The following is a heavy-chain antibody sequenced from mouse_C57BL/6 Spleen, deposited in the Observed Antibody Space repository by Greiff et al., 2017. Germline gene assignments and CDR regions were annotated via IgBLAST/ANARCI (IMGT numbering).Heavy chain of an antibody. CDR2: INPSSGYT. CDR1: GYTFTSYT. D-gene: IGHD1-1*01. V-gene: IGHV1-4*01. Sequence: VQLQQSGAELARPGASVKMSCKASGYTFTSYTMHWVKQRPGQGLEWIGYINPSSGYTKYNQKFKDKATLTADKSSSTAYMQLSSLTSEDSAVYYCARPTVVAYYFDYWGQGTTLTVSS. J-gene: IGHJ2*01. CDR3: ARPTVVAYYFDY.